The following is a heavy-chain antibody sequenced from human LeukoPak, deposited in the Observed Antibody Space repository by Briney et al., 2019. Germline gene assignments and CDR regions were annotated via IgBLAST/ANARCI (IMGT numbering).Heavy chain of an antibody. V-gene: IGHV4-4*07. CDR3: ARDRYSAGWYGDQYFFDS. D-gene: IGHD6-19*01. Sequence: SETLSLTCTVSGGSINNYYWNWIRQPAGKGLQWIGRINTSGKTDYGPSLMSRVTMSVDTSKSQFSLDLSSVTAADTAVYYCARDRYSAGWYGDQYFFDSWGRGTLVTVSA. J-gene: IGHJ5*01. CDR2: INTSGKT. CDR1: GGSINNYY.